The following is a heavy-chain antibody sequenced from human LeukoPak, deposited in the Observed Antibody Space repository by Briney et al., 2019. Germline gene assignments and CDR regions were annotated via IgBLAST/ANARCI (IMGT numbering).Heavy chain of an antibody. Sequence: PGGSLRLSCAASGLTFSSYSMKWVRQAPGQGLDWVSSISSSSSYIYYADSVKGRFTISRDNAKNSLYLQMNSLRAEDTAVYYCASYCSGGSCYSADFDYWGQGTLVTVSS. D-gene: IGHD2-15*01. CDR2: ISSSSSYI. CDR3: ASYCSGGSCYSADFDY. J-gene: IGHJ4*02. CDR1: GLTFSSYS. V-gene: IGHV3-21*01.